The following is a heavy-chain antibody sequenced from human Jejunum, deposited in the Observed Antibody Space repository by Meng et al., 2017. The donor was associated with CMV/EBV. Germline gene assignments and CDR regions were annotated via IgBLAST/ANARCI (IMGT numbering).Heavy chain of an antibody. D-gene: IGHD6-6*01. V-gene: IGHV1-2*02. CDR3: LTYTSSSHSFGP. CDR2: INSHSGAT. Sequence: SCTASGDTPTADFMFWVRQAPGQGLEWMGWINSHSGATQYAQKFQGRVTMTRDTSISTVYMDLSSLRSDDTAGYYCLTYTSSSHSFGPWGQGTLVTVSS. J-gene: IGHJ5*02. CDR1: GDTPTADF.